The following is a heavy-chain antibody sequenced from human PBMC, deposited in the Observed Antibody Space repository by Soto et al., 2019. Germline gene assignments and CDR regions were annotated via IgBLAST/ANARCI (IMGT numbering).Heavy chain of an antibody. V-gene: IGHV4-30-4*01. Sequence: SETLSLTCTVSGGSISSGDYYWSWIRQPPGKGLEWIGYIYYSGNTNYNPSLKSRVTISVDTSKNQFSLKLSSVTAADTAVYYCARVINSGYDFAFDYWGQGTLVTVSS. CDR2: IYYSGNT. D-gene: IGHD5-12*01. CDR3: ARVINSGYDFAFDY. J-gene: IGHJ4*02. CDR1: GGSISSGDYY.